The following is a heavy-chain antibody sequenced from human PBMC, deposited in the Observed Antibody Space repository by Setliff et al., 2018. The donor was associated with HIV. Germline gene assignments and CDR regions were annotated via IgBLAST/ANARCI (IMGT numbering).Heavy chain of an antibody. J-gene: IGHJ6*02. CDR1: GFTFSNSW. Sequence: SGGSLRLSCAASGFTFSNSWMHWVRQAPGKGLEWVSGITWNSGSIAYADSVKGRFTVSRGNAKNSLYLQMDSLRVEDTAVYYCARDRVAAAGTGFYYYGMDVWGQGTTVTVSS. CDR3: ARDRVAAAGTGFYYYGMDV. D-gene: IGHD6-13*01. V-gene: IGHV3-9*01. CDR2: ITWNSGSI.